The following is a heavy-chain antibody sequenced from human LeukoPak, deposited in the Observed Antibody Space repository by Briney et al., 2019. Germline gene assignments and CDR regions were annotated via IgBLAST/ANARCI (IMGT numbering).Heavy chain of an antibody. D-gene: IGHD2/OR15-2a*01. CDR1: GYTFTSYY. J-gene: IGHJ3*02. V-gene: IGHV1-46*01. CDR2: INPSGGST. Sequence: RATVKISFKASGYTFTSYYIHWVRQAPGQGLEWMGIINPSGGSTDYAQKFQGRVTVTRDTSTSTVHMELSSLRSEDTAIYYCARPLAPVILNASDIWGQGTMVTVSS. CDR3: ARPLAPVILNASDI.